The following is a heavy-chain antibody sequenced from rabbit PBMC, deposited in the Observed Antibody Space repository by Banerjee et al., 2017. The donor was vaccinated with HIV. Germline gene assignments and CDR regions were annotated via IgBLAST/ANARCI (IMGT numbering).Heavy chain of an antibody. CDR1: GFTLSNYW. CDR2: INTSSGNT. D-gene: IGHD1-1*01. Sequence: QEQLEESGGDLVKPEGSLTLTCTASGFTLSNYWMWWVRQAPGKGLEWIACINTSSGNTVYASWAKGRFTISKTSSTTVTLQMTSLTAADTASYFCARDLGGVIGWNFNLWGPGTLVTVS. V-gene: IGHV1S45*01. J-gene: IGHJ4*01. CDR3: ARDLGGVIGWNFNL.